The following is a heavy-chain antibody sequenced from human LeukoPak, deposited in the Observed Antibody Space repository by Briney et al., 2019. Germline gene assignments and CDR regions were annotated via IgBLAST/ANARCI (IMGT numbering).Heavy chain of an antibody. CDR2: IIPIFGTA. CDR3: ASSGGGYDILTGYPKGPFDY. J-gene: IGHJ4*02. D-gene: IGHD3-9*01. CDR1: GGTFSSYA. V-gene: IGHV1-69*13. Sequence: ASVKVSCKASGGTFSSYAISWVRQAPGQGPEWMGGIIPIFGTANYAQKFQGRVTITADESTSTAYMELSSLRSEDTAVYYCASSGGGYDILTGYPKGPFDYWGQGTLVTVSS.